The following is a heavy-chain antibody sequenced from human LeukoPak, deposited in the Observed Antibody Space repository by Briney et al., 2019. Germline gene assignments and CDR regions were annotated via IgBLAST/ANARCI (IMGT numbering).Heavy chain of an antibody. J-gene: IGHJ4*02. V-gene: IGHV3-48*03. CDR3: ARVSTSYYFDY. CDR1: GFTFSSYE. D-gene: IGHD2-2*01. Sequence: GGSLRLSCAASGFTFSSYETNWFRQAPGKGLEWVSYISSSGSTIYYADSVKGRFTISRDNAKNSLYLQMNSLRAEDTTVYYCARVSTSYYFDYWGQGTLVTVSS. CDR2: ISSSGSTI.